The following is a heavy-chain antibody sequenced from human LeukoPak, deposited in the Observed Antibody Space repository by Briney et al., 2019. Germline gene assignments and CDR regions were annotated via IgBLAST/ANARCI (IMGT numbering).Heavy chain of an antibody. Sequence: SETLSLTCTVSGGSISSYYWSWIRQPPGKGLEWIGYIYYSGSTNYNPSLKSRVTISVDTSKNQFSLKLSSVTAADTAVYYCARIRVYRGYDLDAFDIWGQGTMVTVSS. CDR1: GGSISSYY. CDR2: IYYSGST. J-gene: IGHJ3*02. V-gene: IGHV4-59*01. CDR3: ARIRVYRGYDLDAFDI. D-gene: IGHD5-12*01.